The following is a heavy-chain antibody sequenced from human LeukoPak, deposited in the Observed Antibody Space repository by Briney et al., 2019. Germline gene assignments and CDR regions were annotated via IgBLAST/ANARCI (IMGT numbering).Heavy chain of an antibody. Sequence: PGGSLRLSCAASGFTFTNYWMSWVRQAPGKGLEWVANIKQDGSERHYVDSVKGRFTISRDNAKNSLYLQMDSLTAEDTAIYFCARHYFDYWGQGTLVTVSS. CDR1: GFTFTNYW. V-gene: IGHV3-7*01. CDR2: IKQDGSER. J-gene: IGHJ4*02. CDR3: ARHYFDY.